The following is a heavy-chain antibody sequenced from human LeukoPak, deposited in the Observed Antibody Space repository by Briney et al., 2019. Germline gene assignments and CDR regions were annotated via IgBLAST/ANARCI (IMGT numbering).Heavy chain of an antibody. CDR3: ARGSPPRRNYDSRGYYSYYFDY. CDR2: ISAYNCNT. Sequence: ASVKVSCKASGYTFTSYGISWVRQPPGQGLEWVGWISAYNCNTHYAQKRQGRVTMTTDKSPSTVYMELRSLRSDDTGVYYCARGSPPRRNYDSRGYYSYYFDYWGQGTLVTVSS. CDR1: GYTFTSYG. J-gene: IGHJ4*02. V-gene: IGHV1-18*01. D-gene: IGHD3-22*01.